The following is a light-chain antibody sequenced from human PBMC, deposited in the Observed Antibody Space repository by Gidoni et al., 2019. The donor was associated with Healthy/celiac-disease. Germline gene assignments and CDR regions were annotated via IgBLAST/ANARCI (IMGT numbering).Light chain of an antibody. Sequence: QSALPQPASVSWSPGQSITISCTGTSTDVGGYNYVSWYQQHPGKAPKLMIYEVSNRPSGVSNRFSGSKSGNTASLTISGLQAEDEADYYCSSYTSSSTLVVFGGGTKLTVL. CDR2: EVS. CDR1: STDVGGYNY. V-gene: IGLV2-14*01. J-gene: IGLJ2*01. CDR3: SSYTSSSTLVV.